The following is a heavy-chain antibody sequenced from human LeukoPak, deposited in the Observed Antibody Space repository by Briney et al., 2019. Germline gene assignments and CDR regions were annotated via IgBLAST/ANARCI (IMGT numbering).Heavy chain of an antibody. J-gene: IGHJ4*02. V-gene: IGHV3-30*04. CDR1: GFTFNSYA. CDR2: ISYDGSNK. Sequence: GGSLRLSCAASGFTFNSYAMHWVRQAPGKGLEWVAVISYDGSNKYYADSVKGRFTISRDNSKYTLYLQMNSLRAEDTAVYYCARDHWGGFNYGFDYWGQGTLVTVSS. CDR3: ARDHWGGFNYGFDY. D-gene: IGHD5-18*01.